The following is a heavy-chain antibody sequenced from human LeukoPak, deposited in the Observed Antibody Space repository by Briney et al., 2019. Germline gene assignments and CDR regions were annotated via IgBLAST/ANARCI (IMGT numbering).Heavy chain of an antibody. CDR3: TRPSYDSSVSGVVY. Sequence: GGSLKLSCATSGFTFSGSAIHWVRQASGKGPEWVGRIRSKANSYATTDAASVKGRFTISRDDSKNTAYLQMNSLKTEGTAVYYCTRPSYDSSVSGVVYWGQGTLVTVSS. J-gene: IGHJ4*02. CDR1: GFTFSGSA. V-gene: IGHV3-73*01. D-gene: IGHD3-22*01. CDR2: IRSKANSYAT.